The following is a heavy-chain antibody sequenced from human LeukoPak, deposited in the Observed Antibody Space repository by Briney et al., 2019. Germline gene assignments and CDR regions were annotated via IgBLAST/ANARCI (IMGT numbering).Heavy chain of an antibody. D-gene: IGHD3-9*01. Sequence: PVKVSCKASGYTFTSYYMHWVRQAPGQGLEWMGGIIPIFGTANYAQKFQGRVTITADESTSTAYMELSSLRSEDTAVYYCARVDWRNDAFDIWGQGTMVTVSS. CDR3: ARVDWRNDAFDI. CDR2: IIPIFGTA. CDR1: GYTFTSYY. J-gene: IGHJ3*02. V-gene: IGHV1-69*13.